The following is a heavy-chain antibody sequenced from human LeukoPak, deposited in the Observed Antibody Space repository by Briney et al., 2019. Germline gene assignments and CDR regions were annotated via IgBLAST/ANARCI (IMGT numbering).Heavy chain of an antibody. J-gene: IGHJ6*03. CDR1: GGSISSGSYY. CDR3: ARDPRYYYMDV. CDR2: IYTSGST. Sequence: SETLSLTCTVSGGSISSGSYYWRWIRQPAGKGLEWIGRIYTSGSTNYNPSLKSRVTISVDTSKNQFSLKLSSVTAADTAVYYCARDPRYYYMDVWGKGTTVTVSS. V-gene: IGHV4-61*02.